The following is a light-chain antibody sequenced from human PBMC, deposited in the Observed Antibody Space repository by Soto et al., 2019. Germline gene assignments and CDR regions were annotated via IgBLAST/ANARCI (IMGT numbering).Light chain of an antibody. V-gene: IGKV4-1*01. CDR2: WAS. Sequence: IVLTESEDSLAVSLGERATIAPPFTPALLYNSNKKNYLGWYQQKPGQPPKLLFYWASARESGVPDRFSGSGSGTDFTLTINSMQAEDVAVYYCQQYYATPRTFGKGTKVDIK. CDR3: QQYYATPRT. J-gene: IGKJ1*01. CDR1: PALLYNSNKKNY.